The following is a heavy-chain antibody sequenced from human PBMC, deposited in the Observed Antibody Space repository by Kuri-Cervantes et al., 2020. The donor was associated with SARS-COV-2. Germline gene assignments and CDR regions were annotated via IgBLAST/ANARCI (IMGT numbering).Heavy chain of an antibody. Sequence: GGSLRLSCAASGFTFDDYAMHWVRQAPGKGLEWVSGISWNSGSIGYADSVKGRFTISRDNAKNSLYLQMNSLRAGDTAVYYCARSGARRKSGDYDSSGFSGGYFDYWGQGTLVTVSS. J-gene: IGHJ4*02. CDR2: ISWNSGSI. CDR1: GFTFDDYA. CDR3: ARSGARRKSGDYDSSGFSGGYFDY. D-gene: IGHD3-22*01. V-gene: IGHV3-9*01.